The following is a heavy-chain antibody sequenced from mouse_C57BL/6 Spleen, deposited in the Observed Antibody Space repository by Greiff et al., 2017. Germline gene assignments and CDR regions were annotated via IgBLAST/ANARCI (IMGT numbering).Heavy chain of an antibody. V-gene: IGHV1-64*01. Sequence: QVQLQQSGAELVKPGASVKLSCKASGYTFTSYWMHWVKQRPGQGLEWIGMIHPNSGSTNYNEKFKSKATLTVDKSSSTAYMQLSSLTSEDSAVYYGASTSDGYFDYWGQGTTLTVSS. D-gene: IGHD2-3*01. J-gene: IGHJ2*01. CDR1: GYTFTSYW. CDR3: ASTSDGYFDY. CDR2: IHPNSGST.